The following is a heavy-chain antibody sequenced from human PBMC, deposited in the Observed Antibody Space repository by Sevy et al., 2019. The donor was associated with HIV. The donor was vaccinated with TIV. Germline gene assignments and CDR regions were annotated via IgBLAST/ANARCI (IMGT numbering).Heavy chain of an antibody. CDR2: INPSGGST. CDR1: GYSFTSYF. V-gene: IGHV1-46*01. J-gene: IGHJ5*02. D-gene: IGHD2-21*02. Sequence: ASVKVSCKASGYSFTSYFAYWVRQAPGQGLEWMGMINPSGGSTSSAQKFQGRVTMTRDTSTSTVYMELSSLRSEDTAVYYCARGSGGYSGWFDPWGQGTLVTVSS. CDR3: ARGSGGYSGWFDP.